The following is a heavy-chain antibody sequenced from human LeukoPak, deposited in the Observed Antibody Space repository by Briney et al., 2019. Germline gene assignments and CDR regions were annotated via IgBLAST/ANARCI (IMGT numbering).Heavy chain of an antibody. D-gene: IGHD3-10*01. Sequence: ASVKVSSKASGYTFTGYYMHWVRQAPGQGLEWIGWINPNSGGTNYAQKFQGRVTMTRDTSISTACMELTRLRSDDPAGCYWARGTGGGAFDIWGQGTMVTVSS. CDR3: ARGTGGGAFDI. CDR2: INPNSGGT. J-gene: IGHJ3*02. CDR1: GYTFTGYY. V-gene: IGHV1-2*02.